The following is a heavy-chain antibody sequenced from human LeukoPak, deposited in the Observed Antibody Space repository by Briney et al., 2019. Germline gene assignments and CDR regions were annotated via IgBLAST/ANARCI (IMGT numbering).Heavy chain of an antibody. J-gene: IGHJ4*02. CDR2: INSGGSDT. Sequence: HWGVLRPSCAASGFTFSGYWMHWVRQAPGKGLVWVSRINSGGSDTTYADSVKGRFTISRDNAKNTLYLQMISLRAEDTAVYYCAREDYESYYFDSWGQGTLVTVSS. CDR1: GFTFSGYW. V-gene: IGHV3-74*01. D-gene: IGHD4-17*01. CDR3: AREDYESYYFDS.